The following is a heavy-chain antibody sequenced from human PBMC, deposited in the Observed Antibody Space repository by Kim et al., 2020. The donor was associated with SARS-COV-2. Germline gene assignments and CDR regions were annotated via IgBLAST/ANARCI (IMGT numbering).Heavy chain of an antibody. Sequence: GGSLRLSCAASGFTFSSYSVNWVRQAPGKGLEWVSYISSSSFTIYYADSVKGRFTISRDNAKKSLYLQMNSLRDEDTAVYYCARVSYSGTFSDGFDIWGQGTMVTVSS. CDR1: GFTFSSYS. V-gene: IGHV3-48*02. CDR2: ISSSSFTI. D-gene: IGHD1-26*01. J-gene: IGHJ3*02. CDR3: ARVSYSGTFSDGFDI.